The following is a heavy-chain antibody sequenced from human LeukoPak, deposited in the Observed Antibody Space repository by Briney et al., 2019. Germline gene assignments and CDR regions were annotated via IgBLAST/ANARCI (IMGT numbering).Heavy chain of an antibody. CDR3: ARDLGGYSYGLWFDP. Sequence: SETLSLTCTVSGVSVSSGSYYWSWLRQPPGKGLEWIGYIYYSGSTNYNPSLKSRVTISVDTSKNQFSLKLSSVTAADTAVYYCARDLGGYSYGLWFDPWGQGTLVTVSS. D-gene: IGHD5-18*01. J-gene: IGHJ5*02. CDR1: GVSVSSGSYY. CDR2: IYYSGST. V-gene: IGHV4-61*01.